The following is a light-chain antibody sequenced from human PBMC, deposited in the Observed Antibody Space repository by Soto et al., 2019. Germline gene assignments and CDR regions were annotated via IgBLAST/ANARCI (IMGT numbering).Light chain of an antibody. CDR1: QSVSNN. CDR3: QQYNSYS. J-gene: IGKJ1*01. Sequence: DIMMTQSPSTLSVSPGERATLSCRASQSVSNNLAWYQQKPGQAPRLLIYGASTRATGIPARFSGSGSGTEFTLTISSLQPDDFATYYCQQYNSYSFGQGTKVDIK. V-gene: IGKV3-15*01. CDR2: GAS.